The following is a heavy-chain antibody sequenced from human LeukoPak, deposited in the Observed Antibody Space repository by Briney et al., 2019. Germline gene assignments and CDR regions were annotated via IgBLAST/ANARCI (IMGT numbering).Heavy chain of an antibody. Sequence: PSQTLPLTCTVSGGSISSGSYYWSWIRQPPGRGLEWIGYIYYSGSTNYNPSLKSRVTISVDTSKNQFSLKLSSVTAADTAVYYCARDGGGYYGSGSYSWFDPWGQGTLVTVTS. CDR3: ARDGGGYYGSGSYSWFDP. D-gene: IGHD3-10*01. CDR2: IYYSGST. J-gene: IGHJ5*02. CDR1: GGSISSGSYY. V-gene: IGHV4-61*01.